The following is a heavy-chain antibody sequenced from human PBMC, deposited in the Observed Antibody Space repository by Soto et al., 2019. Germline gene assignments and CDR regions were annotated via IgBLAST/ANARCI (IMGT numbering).Heavy chain of an antibody. V-gene: IGHV1-2*02. CDR3: AREGGSETLQPSYNWFDT. J-gene: IGHJ5*02. CDR1: GYTFTDYH. Sequence: QVQLVQSGAEVKKPGASVKVSCKASGYTFTDYHIHWVRQAPGQGLEFMGWINANNGGAGSAQQFQSRFTVTRDTSITTVYMELSNLRSDDTAVYYCAREGGSETLQPSYNWFDTWGQGTLVTVSS. D-gene: IGHD6-25*01. CDR2: INANNGGA.